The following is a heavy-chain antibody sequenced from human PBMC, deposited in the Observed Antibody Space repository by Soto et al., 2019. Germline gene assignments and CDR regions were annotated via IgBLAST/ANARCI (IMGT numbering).Heavy chain of an antibody. CDR2: ISYDGSNK. CDR1: GFTFSSYA. J-gene: IGHJ3*02. D-gene: IGHD6-6*01. V-gene: IGHV3-30-3*01. CDR3: AREGRGSSSHIDAFDI. Sequence: GSLRLSCAASGFTFSSYAMHWVRQAPGKGLEWVAVISYDGSNKYYADSVKGRFTISRDNSKNTLYLQMNSLRAEDTAVYYCAREGRGSSSHIDAFDIWGQGTMVTV.